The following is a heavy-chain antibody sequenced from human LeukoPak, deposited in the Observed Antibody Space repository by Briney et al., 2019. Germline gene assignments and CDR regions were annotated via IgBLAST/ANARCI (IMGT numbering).Heavy chain of an antibody. CDR2: MNPNSGNT. CDR1: GYTFTSYD. CDR3: ARGLWERYCSGGSCYSALGAFDI. Sequence: GASVKVSCKASGYTFTSYDINWVRQAPGQGLEWMGWMNPNSGNTGYAQKFQGRVTMTRNTSISTAYMELSSLRSEDTAVYYCARGLWERYCSGGSCYSALGAFDIWGQGTMVTVSS. V-gene: IGHV1-8*01. J-gene: IGHJ3*02. D-gene: IGHD2-15*01.